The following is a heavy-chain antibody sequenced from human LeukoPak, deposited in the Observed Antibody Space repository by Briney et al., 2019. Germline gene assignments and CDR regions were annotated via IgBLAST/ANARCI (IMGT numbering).Heavy chain of an antibody. J-gene: IGHJ5*02. V-gene: IGHV1-18*01. CDR2: ISAYNGNT. D-gene: IGHD3-22*01. Sequence: ASVKVSCKASGYTFTNYGVSWIRQAPGQGLEWMGWISAYNGNTNYAQKLQGRVTMTTDTSTSTAYMELRSLRSDDTAVYYCARDTRAYYYDISWFDPWGQGTLVTVSS. CDR3: ARDTRAYYYDISWFDP. CDR1: GYTFTNYG.